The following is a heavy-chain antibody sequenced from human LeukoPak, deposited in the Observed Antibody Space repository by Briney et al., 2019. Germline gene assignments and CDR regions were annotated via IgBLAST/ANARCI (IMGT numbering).Heavy chain of an antibody. CDR2: IYYSGST. Sequence: PSETLSLTCTVSGGSISSGGYYWSWIRQHPGKGLEWIGYIYYSGSTYYNPSLESRITISVDTSKNQFSLKLSSVTAADTAVYYCARGFAGSSTSYAYPFGYWGQGTLVTVSS. D-gene: IGHD2-2*01. CDR3: ARGFAGSSTSYAYPFGY. V-gene: IGHV4-31*03. CDR1: GGSISSGGYY. J-gene: IGHJ4*02.